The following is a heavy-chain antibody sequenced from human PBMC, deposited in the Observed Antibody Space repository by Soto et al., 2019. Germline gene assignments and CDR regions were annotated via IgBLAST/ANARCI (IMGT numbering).Heavy chain of an antibody. CDR2: IYYSGST. J-gene: IGHJ4*02. V-gene: IGHV4-59*01. CDR1: GGSISSYY. CDR3: AGAVSGYSSSWLYFDY. D-gene: IGHD6-13*01. Sequence: SETLSLTCTVSGGSISSYYWSWIRQPPGKGLEWIGYIYYSGSTNYNPSLKSRVTISVDTSKNQFSLKLSSVTAADTAVYYCAGAVSGYSSSWLYFDYWGQGTLVTVSS.